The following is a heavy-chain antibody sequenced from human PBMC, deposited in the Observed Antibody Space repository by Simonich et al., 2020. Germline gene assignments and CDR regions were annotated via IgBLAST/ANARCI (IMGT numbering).Heavy chain of an antibody. CDR3: ARGANGDY. CDR1: GFTFSSYG. CDR2: LWYDGSNK. V-gene: IGHV3-33*01. J-gene: IGHJ4*02. Sequence: QVQLVESGGGVVQPGRSLRLSCAASGFTFSSYGMHWVRQAAGKGLEWGAVLWYDGSNKDYADSVKGRFTISRDNSKNTLYLQMNSLRAEDTAVYYCARGANGDYWGQGTLVTVSS. D-gene: IGHD2-8*01.